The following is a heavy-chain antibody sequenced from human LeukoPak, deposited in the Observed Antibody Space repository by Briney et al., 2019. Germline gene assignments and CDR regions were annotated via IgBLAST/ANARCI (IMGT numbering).Heavy chain of an antibody. D-gene: IGHD3-3*01. CDR3: ARTVYDFWSGYYDY. CDR2: ISYDGSNK. V-gene: IGHV3-30-3*01. J-gene: IGHJ4*02. Sequence: LSLTCTVPDGSISSNSYYWGWIRQPPGKGLEWVAVISYDGSNKYYADSVKGRFTISRDNSKNTLYLQMNSLRAEDTAVYYCARTVYDFWSGYYDYWGQGTLVTVSS. CDR1: DGSISSNS.